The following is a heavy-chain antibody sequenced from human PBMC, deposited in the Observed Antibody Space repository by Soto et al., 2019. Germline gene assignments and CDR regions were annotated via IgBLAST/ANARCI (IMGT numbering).Heavy chain of an antibody. Sequence: EVQLVESGGVVVQPGGSLRLSCAASGFTFDDYTMHWVRQAPGKGLEWVSLISWDGGSTYYADSVKGRFTISIDNSKNSLYLQMNSLRTADTALYYCAKDRGSRSWYSICAFDIWGQGTMVTVSS. V-gene: IGHV3-43*01. CDR2: ISWDGGST. CDR1: GFTFDDYT. J-gene: IGHJ3*02. D-gene: IGHD6-13*01. CDR3: AKDRGSRSWYSICAFDI.